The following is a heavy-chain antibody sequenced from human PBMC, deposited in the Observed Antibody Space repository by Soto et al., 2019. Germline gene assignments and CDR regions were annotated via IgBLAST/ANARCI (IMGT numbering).Heavy chain of an antibody. Sequence: ASVKVSCKASGYTFTGYYMHWVRQAPGQGLEWMGWINPNSGGTNYAQKFQGWVTMTRDTSISTAYMELSRLRSDDTAVYYCAREPTNYVWGSYRYSRGPFDYWGQGTLVTVSS. D-gene: IGHD3-16*02. CDR3: AREPTNYVWGSYRYSRGPFDY. V-gene: IGHV1-2*04. J-gene: IGHJ4*02. CDR1: GYTFTGYY. CDR2: INPNSGGT.